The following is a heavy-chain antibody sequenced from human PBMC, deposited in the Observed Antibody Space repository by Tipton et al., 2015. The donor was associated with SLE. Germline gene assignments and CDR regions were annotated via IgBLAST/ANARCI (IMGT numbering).Heavy chain of an antibody. D-gene: IGHD1-26*01. CDR1: GGSFSGYY. CDR2: INHSGST. CDR3: ASGGSQPGELPLDY. J-gene: IGHJ4*02. V-gene: IGHV4-34*01. Sequence: TLSLTCAVYGGSFSGYYWSWIRQPPGKGLEWIGEINHSGSTNYNPSLKSRVTISVDTSKNQFSLKLSSVTAADTAVYYCASGGSQPGELPLDYWGQGTLVTVSS.